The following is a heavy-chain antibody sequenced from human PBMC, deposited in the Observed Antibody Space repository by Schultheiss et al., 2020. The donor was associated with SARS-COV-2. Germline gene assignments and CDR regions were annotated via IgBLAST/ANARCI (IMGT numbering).Heavy chain of an antibody. CDR3: ARGGQGPNPDGY. Sequence: GGSLRLSCAASGFTFSSYSMNWVRQAPGKGLEWVSRINSDGSSTSYADSVKGRFTISRDNAKNTLYLQMNSLRAEDTAVYYCARGGQGPNPDGYWGQGTLVTVSS. J-gene: IGHJ4*02. CDR1: GFTFSSYS. V-gene: IGHV3-74*01. CDR2: INSDGSST.